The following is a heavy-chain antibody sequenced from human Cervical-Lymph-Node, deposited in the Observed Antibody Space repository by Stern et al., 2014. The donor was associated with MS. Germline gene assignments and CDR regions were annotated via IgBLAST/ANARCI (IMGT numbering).Heavy chain of an antibody. Sequence: VQLLESGAEVKKPGASVKVFCKTSGYTFTRYFLHWVRQAPGQGLEWMGILNPSDGSTSYAQKFQGRLTMTRDTSTSTMYMQLTSLRSEDTAVYYCAGGHTFDYWGQGTLVTVSS. V-gene: IGHV1-46*01. J-gene: IGHJ4*02. CDR2: LNPSDGST. CDR1: GYTFTRYF. CDR3: AGGHTFDY.